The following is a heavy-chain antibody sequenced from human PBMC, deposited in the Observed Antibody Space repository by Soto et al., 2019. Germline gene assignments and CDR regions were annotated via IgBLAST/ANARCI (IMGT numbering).Heavy chain of an antibody. V-gene: IGHV3-33*01. CDR3: AREYYYDSSVSN. J-gene: IGHJ4*02. D-gene: IGHD3-22*01. CDR2: IWYDGSNK. CDR1: GFTFSSYG. Sequence: QVQLVESGGGVVQPGRSLRLSCAASGFTFSSYGMHWVRQAPGKGLEWVAVIWYDGSNKYYADSVKGRFTISRDNSKNTLYLQMNSLRAEDTAVYYCAREYYYDSSVSNWGQGTLVTVSS.